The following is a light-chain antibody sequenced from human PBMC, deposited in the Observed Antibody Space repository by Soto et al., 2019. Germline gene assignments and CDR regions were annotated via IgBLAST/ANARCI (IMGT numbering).Light chain of an antibody. V-gene: IGLV2-14*01. J-gene: IGLJ2*01. CDR3: LSYTVSGTLI. CDR2: EVS. CDR1: NSDVGAYKY. Sequence: QSALTQPASVSGSPGQSITISCIGTNSDVGAYKYVSWYQQQPDKAPKLIIYEVSNRPSGVSSRFSGSKSGNTASLTISGLQAEDEGDYYCLSYTVSGTLIFGGGTKLTVL.